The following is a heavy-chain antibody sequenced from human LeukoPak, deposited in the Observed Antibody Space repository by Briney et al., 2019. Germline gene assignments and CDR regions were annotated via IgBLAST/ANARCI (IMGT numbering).Heavy chain of an antibody. Sequence: SVKVSCKTSGGTFSSSAITWVRQAPGQGLEWMGRIIPVLNITTYAQKFQGRVTITADTSSSTVYMELSSLRSEETAVYYCAKDQGLTAPPPYGLDVWGQGTTVIVSS. J-gene: IGHJ6*02. CDR2: IIPVLNIT. CDR1: GGTFSSSA. V-gene: IGHV1-69*04. CDR3: AKDQGLTAPPPYGLDV. D-gene: IGHD5-18*01.